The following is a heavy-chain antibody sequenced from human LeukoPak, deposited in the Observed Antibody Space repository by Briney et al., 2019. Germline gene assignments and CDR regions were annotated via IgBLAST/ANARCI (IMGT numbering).Heavy chain of an antibody. V-gene: IGHV3-53*01. D-gene: IGHD6-19*01. CDR1: GFTVSSNY. CDR2: IYSGGST. CDR3: ARSVASDHIDY. Sequence: GGSLRLSCAASGFTVSSNYMSWVRQAPGKGLEWVSVIYSGGSTYYADSVKGRFTISGDNSKNTLYLQMNSLRAEDTAVYYCARSVASDHIDYWGQGTLVTVSS. J-gene: IGHJ4*02.